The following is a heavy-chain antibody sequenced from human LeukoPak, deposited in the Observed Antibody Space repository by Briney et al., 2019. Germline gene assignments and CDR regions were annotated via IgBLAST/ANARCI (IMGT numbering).Heavy chain of an antibody. Sequence: GGSLRLSCAASGFTFSSYSMNWVRQAPGKGLEWVSAISGSGGSTYYADSVKGRFTISRENSKTTLYLQMNSLRAEDTAVYYCAKLGYYFDYWGQGTLVTVSS. J-gene: IGHJ4*02. CDR2: ISGSGGST. CDR3: AKLGYYFDY. V-gene: IGHV3-23*01. D-gene: IGHD3-16*01. CDR1: GFTFSSYS.